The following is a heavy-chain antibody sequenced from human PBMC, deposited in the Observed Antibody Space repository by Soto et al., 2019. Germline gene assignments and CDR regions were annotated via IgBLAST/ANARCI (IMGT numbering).Heavy chain of an antibody. J-gene: IGHJ4*02. V-gene: IGHV3-30-3*01. D-gene: IGHD5-18*01. Sequence: VAQAPNKGLEWVAVISYDGSNKYYADSVKGRFTISRDNSKNTLYLQMNSLRAEDTAVYYCARDKLRGYSYGGVDYWGQGTLVTVSS. CDR3: ARDKLRGYSYGGVDY. CDR2: ISYDGSNK.